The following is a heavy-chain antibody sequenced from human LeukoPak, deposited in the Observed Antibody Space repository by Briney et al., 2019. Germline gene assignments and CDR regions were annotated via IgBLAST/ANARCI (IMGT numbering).Heavy chain of an antibody. D-gene: IGHD6-13*01. J-gene: IGHJ4*02. CDR1: RFPFGSCW. CDR3: MAIKAAGTSPFAY. CDR2: IKEDGTET. V-gene: IGHV3-7*01. Sequence: GGSLRLSCEASRFPFGSCWMNWVRQAPGKGLEWVANIKEDGTETYYIDSVKGRFTISRDNSKNSLFLQVNTVRAEDTGIYYCMAIKAAGTSPFAYWGRGTLVTVSS.